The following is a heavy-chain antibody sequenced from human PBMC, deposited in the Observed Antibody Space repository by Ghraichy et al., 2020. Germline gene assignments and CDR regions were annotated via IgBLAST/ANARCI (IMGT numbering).Heavy chain of an antibody. CDR3: ARGPGGALILTGYYHYYYGMDV. J-gene: IGHJ6*02. CDR1: GGSFSGYY. D-gene: IGHD3-9*01. CDR2: INHSGST. V-gene: IGHV4-34*01. Sequence: SETLSLTFAVYGGSFSGYYWSWIRQPPGKGLEWIGEINHSGSTNYNPSLKSRVTISVDTSKNQFSLKLSSVTAADTAVYYCARGPGGALILTGYYHYYYGMDVWGQGTTVTVSS.